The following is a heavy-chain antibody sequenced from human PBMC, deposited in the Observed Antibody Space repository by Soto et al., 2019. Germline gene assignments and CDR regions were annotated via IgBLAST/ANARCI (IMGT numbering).Heavy chain of an antibody. CDR2: IYYNSENT. V-gene: IGHV4-59*01. J-gene: IGHJ4*02. Sequence: SETLSLACRVSGGSLSNYYWGWIRPPAGRGLEWIGFIYYNSENTNNNPTVKSRVTISLDTSKNQFSLKLNSMSPADTAVYYCARSAGSGLTDVWGQGTLVTVSS. CDR1: GGSLSNYY. CDR3: ARSAGSGLTDV. D-gene: IGHD3-10*01.